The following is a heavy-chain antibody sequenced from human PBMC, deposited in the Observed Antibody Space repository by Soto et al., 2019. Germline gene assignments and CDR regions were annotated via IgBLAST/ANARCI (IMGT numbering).Heavy chain of an antibody. D-gene: IGHD3-16*02. V-gene: IGHV4-59*08. J-gene: IGHJ6*02. CDR2: IYYSGST. CDR1: GGSISSYY. Sequence: QVQLQESGPGLVKPSETLSLTCTVSGGSISSYYWSWIRQPPGKGLEWIGYIYYSGSTNYNPSLKSRVTISVDTSKNQFSRKLSSVTAADTAVYYCARDLSGYGMDVWGQGTTVTVSS. CDR3: ARDLSGYGMDV.